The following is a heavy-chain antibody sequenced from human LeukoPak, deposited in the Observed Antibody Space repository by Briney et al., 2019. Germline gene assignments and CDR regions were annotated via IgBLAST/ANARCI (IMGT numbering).Heavy chain of an antibody. CDR2: IYPGDSDT. CDR1: GCIFTSYW. CDR3: ARANEDYYDSSGYYDNFDY. J-gene: IGHJ4*02. V-gene: IGHV5-51*01. Sequence: YLEISWQGPGCIFTSYWIGWVRQLPGKGLEGMGIIYPGDSDTRYSPSFQGQVTISADKSISTAYLQWSSLKASDTAMYYCARANEDYYDSSGYYDNFDYWGQGTLVTVSS. D-gene: IGHD3-22*01.